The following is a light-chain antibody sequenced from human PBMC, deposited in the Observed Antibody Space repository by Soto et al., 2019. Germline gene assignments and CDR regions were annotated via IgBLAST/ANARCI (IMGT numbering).Light chain of an antibody. J-gene: IGLJ1*01. V-gene: IGLV2-14*03. CDR1: STDVGGYNY. CDR2: DVT. Sequence: QSALTQRASVSGSPGQSITISCTGTSTDVGGYNYVSWYQQHPGEAPKLMIYDVTNRPSGVSNRFSGSKSGNTASLTISGLQAEDEADYYCNSYTSSTTYVFGTGTKLTVL. CDR3: NSYTSSTTYV.